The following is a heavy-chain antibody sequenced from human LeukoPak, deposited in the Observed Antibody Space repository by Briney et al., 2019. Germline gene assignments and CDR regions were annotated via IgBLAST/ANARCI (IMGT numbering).Heavy chain of an antibody. J-gene: IGHJ4*02. V-gene: IGHV1-3*01. CDR1: GYTFTSYA. CDR2: INAGNGNT. CDR3: ARSGGQEGYLDY. Sequence: ASVKVSCKASGYTFTSYAMHWVRQAPGHRLEWMGWINAGNGNTKYSQKFQGRVTITRDTSASTAYMELSSLRSEDTAVYYCARSGGQEGYLDYWGQGTLVTVSS. D-gene: IGHD6-25*01.